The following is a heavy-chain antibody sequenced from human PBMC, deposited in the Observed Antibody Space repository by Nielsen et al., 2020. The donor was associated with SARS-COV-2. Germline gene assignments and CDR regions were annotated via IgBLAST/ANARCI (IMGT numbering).Heavy chain of an antibody. V-gene: IGHV3-7*03. CDR1: GFTVSSNY. J-gene: IGHJ4*02. CDR3: ARVEGSSWYFEY. CDR2: IKQDGSEK. D-gene: IGHD6-13*01. Sequence: GESLKISCAASGFTVSSNYMSWVRQAPGKGLAWVANIKQDGSEKYYVDSVKGRFTISRDNAKNSLSLQMNSLRAEDTAVYYCARVEGSSWYFEYWGQGTLVTVSS.